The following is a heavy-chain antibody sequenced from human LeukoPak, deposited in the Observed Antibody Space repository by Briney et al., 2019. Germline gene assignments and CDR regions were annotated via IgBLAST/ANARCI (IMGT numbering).Heavy chain of an antibody. V-gene: IGHV1-18*04. CDR3: ARDPYYYGSGSPRVDTQFDY. CDR2: ISAYNGNT. CDR1: GYTFTSYG. J-gene: IGHJ4*02. Sequence: ASVKLSCKASGYTFTSYGISWVRQSPGHGLRWLGWISAYNGNTNYAQKLQGRVTMTTDTSTSTAYMELRSLRSDDTAVYYCARDPYYYGSGSPRVDTQFDYWGQGTLVTVSS. D-gene: IGHD3-10*01.